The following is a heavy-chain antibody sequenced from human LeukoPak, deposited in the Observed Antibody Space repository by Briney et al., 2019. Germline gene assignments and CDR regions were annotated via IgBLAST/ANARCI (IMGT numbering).Heavy chain of an antibody. CDR3: ARRSEMATIDFDY. Sequence: SETLSLTCTVSGGSISSSSYYWGWIRQPPGEGLEWIGSIYYSGSTYYNPSLKSRVTISVDTSKNQFSLKLSSVTAADTAVYYCARRSEMATIDFDYWGQGTLVTVSS. CDR1: GGSISSSSYY. CDR2: IYYSGST. J-gene: IGHJ4*02. V-gene: IGHV4-39*01. D-gene: IGHD5-24*01.